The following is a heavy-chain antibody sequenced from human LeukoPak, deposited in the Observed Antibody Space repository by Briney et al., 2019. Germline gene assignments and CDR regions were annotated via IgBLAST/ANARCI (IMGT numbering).Heavy chain of an antibody. CDR3: ARESPACGEDCYFDY. CDR2: ISYDGTNK. J-gene: IGHJ4*02. Sequence: GGSLRLSCAASGFTFSSYWLHWVRQAPGRGLKWVAGISYDGTNKYYADSVKGRFTISRDNSRNTLYLQMNSLRSDDTAVYYCARESPACGEDCYFDYWGQGTLVTVSS. D-gene: IGHD2-21*02. CDR1: GFTFSSYW. V-gene: IGHV3-30-3*01.